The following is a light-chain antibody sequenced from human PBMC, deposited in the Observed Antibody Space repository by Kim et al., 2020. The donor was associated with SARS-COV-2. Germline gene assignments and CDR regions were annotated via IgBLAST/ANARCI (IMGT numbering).Light chain of an antibody. J-gene: IGKJ1*01. CDR1: QGVSGW. CDR2: KTS. CDR3: QQSYNFPRT. Sequence: ASVGDVVTITCRASQGVSGWLNWYQQKPGKAPHLLIYKTSTLQTGVPPRFSGSASGTDFTLTINTLQPEDFATYYCQQSYNFPRTFGQGTRVEIK. V-gene: IGKV1-39*01.